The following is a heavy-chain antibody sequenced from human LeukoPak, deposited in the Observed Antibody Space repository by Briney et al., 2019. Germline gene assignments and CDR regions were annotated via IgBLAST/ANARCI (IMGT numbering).Heavy chain of an antibody. CDR2: ISGSGVTP. V-gene: IGHV3-23*01. CDR1: GFTFSSYV. J-gene: IGHJ3*02. D-gene: IGHD1/OR15-1a*01. CDR3: AKVDITGTIPRAFDI. Sequence: GGSLRLSCAASGFTFSSYVMSWVRQAPGKGLERVSAISGSGVTPYYADSVKGRFTISRDNSKNTLDLHLNSLRAEDTAMFYCAKVDITGTIPRAFDIWGQGTMVTVSS.